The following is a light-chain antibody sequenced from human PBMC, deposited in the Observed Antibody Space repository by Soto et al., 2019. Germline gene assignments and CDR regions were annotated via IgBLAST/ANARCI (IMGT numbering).Light chain of an antibody. CDR3: QQRSNWPLT. CDR2: DAS. CDR1: QSVSSY. J-gene: IGKJ4*01. V-gene: IGKV3-11*01. Sequence: EIVLTQSPATLSFSPAERSTLSFMASQSVSSYLAWYQQKPGQAPRLLIYDASNRATGIPARFSGSGSGTDFTLTISSLEPEDFAVYYCQQRSNWPLTFGGGTKVDIK.